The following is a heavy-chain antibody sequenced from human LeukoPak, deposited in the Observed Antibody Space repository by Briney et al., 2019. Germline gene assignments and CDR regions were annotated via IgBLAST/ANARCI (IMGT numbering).Heavy chain of an antibody. D-gene: IGHD6-25*01. J-gene: IGHJ4*02. CDR1: GFTFSSFS. CDR3: AKGSVGNADFAS. CDR2: IIVSGTT. Sequence: GGSLRLSCAASGFTFSSFSMTWVRQAPGKGLEWVSSIIVSGTTHYADSVKGRFTISRDSFRGKLYLQMDSLRVEDTAVYFCAKGSVGNADFASWGQGALVTVSS. V-gene: IGHV3-23*01.